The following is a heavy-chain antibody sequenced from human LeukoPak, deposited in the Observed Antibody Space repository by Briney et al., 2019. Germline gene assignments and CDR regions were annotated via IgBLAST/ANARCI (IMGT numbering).Heavy chain of an antibody. CDR3: ASRVERWLQLGGDYGMDV. CDR2: ISAYNGNT. D-gene: IGHD5-24*01. Sequence: ASVKVSCKASGYTFTSYGISWVRQAPGQGLEWMGWISAYNGNTNYAQKLQGRVIMTTDTSTGTAYMELRSLRSDDTAVYYCASRVERWLQLGGDYGMDVWGQGTTVTVSS. V-gene: IGHV1-18*01. J-gene: IGHJ6*01. CDR1: GYTFTSYG.